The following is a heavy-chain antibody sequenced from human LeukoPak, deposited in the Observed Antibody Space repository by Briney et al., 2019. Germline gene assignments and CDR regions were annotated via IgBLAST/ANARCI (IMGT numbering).Heavy chain of an antibody. J-gene: IGHJ4*02. D-gene: IGHD3-9*01. Sequence: RTSETLSLTCNVPGDYITTTNYYWAWIRQPPGKGLEWIASAFYSGTTYYHPSLKSRVIISMDTSRKQISLRLSSVTATDTAIYYCARRSRLYKHETTGYHDSWGQGTLVTVSS. CDR3: ARRSRLYKHETTGYHDS. CDR1: GDYITTTNYY. V-gene: IGHV4-39*01. CDR2: AFYSGTT.